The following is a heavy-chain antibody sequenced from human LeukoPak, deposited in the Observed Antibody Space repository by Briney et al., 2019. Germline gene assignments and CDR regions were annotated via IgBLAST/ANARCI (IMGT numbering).Heavy chain of an antibody. CDR2: ISSSGRTI. D-gene: IGHD2-2*03. CDR3: ARDLHGSPDW. V-gene: IGHV3-48*03. CDR1: GFAFSSYE. J-gene: IGHJ4*02. Sequence: GGSLRLSCAASGFAFSSYEMNWVRQAPGKGLEWVSYISSSGRTIYYADSVKGRFTISRDNAKNTLYLQMNSLRAEDTAVYYCARDLHGSPDWWGQGTLVTVSS.